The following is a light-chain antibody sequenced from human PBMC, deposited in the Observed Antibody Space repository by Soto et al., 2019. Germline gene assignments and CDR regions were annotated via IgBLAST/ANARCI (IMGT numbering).Light chain of an antibody. CDR1: QRISSW. V-gene: IGKV1-5*03. CDR2: KAS. J-gene: IGKJ2*01. Sequence: DIQMTQSPSPLSASVGDRVTITCRASQRISSWLAWYQQKPGKAPKLLIYKASMLESGVPSRFSGSGSGTEFALTISSLQPDDFATYYCQQYKSYPYTFGQGTKLEIK. CDR3: QQYKSYPYT.